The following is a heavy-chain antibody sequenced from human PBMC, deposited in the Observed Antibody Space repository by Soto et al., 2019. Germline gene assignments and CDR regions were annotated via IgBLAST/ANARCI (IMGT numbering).Heavy chain of an antibody. D-gene: IGHD7-27*01. Sequence: QVQLVQSGAEVKKPGSSVRVSCKDSGGTLNSYTISWVRQAPGQGLEWMGGIIPVFGTTDYAQKFQGRVTITADQSPGTAYLDLFSLRSEDTAIYYCSLSNSYCRGDFWGQGTLVTVSS. CDR2: IIPVFGTT. J-gene: IGHJ1*01. V-gene: IGHV1-69*01. CDR1: GGTLNSYT. CDR3: SLSNSYCRGDF.